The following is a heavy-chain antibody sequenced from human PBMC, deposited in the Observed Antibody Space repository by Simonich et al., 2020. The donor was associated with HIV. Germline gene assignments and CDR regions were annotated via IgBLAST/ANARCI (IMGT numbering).Heavy chain of an antibody. V-gene: IGHV4-39*01. CDR2: IFYSGIT. D-gene: IGHD1-26*01. J-gene: IGHJ6*03. CDR1: GGSITSSSYY. Sequence: HLQLQESGPGLVKPSETLSLTCTVSGGSITSSSYYWGWIRQPPGKGLEWIGTIFYSGITYYNSSRKSRGTISGDTSKNQFSLKLISVTAADTAVYSCARSSWENYFYMDVWGIGTTVTVSS. CDR3: ARSSWENYFYMDV.